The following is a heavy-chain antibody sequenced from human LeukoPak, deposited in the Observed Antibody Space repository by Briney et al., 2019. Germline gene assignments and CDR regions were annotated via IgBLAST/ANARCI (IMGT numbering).Heavy chain of an antibody. V-gene: IGHV1-18*01. CDR1: GYDFSSYG. D-gene: IGHD4-23*01. CDR3: ARHMTTVVTSLDN. J-gene: IGHJ4*02. CDR2: ISVYNGKT. Sequence: PKASVKVSCKASGYDFSSYGISWVRQAPGQGLQWMGWISVYNGKTKYGPLQGRVTMTTDTSTDTAYMELRGLSSDDTAMYYCARHMTTVVTSLDNWGQGTLVIVSS.